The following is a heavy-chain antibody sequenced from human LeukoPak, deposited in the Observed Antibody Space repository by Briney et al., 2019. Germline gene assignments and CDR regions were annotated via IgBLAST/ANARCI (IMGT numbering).Heavy chain of an antibody. J-gene: IGHJ4*02. V-gene: IGHV3-23*01. CDR1: GFTFVSYA. CDR3: AKDLGGEGGSGFPGY. Sequence: GGSLRLSCAASGFTFVSYAMSWVRQVPGKGLEWVSAISGSGSDTYYADSVKGRFTISRDNSKSTLYLQMNSLRAEDSAIYYCAKDLGGEGGSGFPGYWGRGTLVTVSS. D-gene: IGHD3-10*01. CDR2: ISGSGSDT.